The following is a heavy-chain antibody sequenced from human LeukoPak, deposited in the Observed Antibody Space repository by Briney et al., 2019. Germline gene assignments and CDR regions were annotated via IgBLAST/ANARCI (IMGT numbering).Heavy chain of an antibody. V-gene: IGHV1-2*02. Sequence: ASVKVSCKASGYTFTGYYMHWVRQAPGQALEWMGWINPNSGGTNYAQKCQGRVTMTRDTSISTAYMELSRLRSDDTAVYYCARDHGGVGIKVFDYWGQGTLVTVSS. D-gene: IGHD1-26*01. CDR2: INPNSGGT. J-gene: IGHJ4*02. CDR3: ARDHGGVGIKVFDY. CDR1: GYTFTGYY.